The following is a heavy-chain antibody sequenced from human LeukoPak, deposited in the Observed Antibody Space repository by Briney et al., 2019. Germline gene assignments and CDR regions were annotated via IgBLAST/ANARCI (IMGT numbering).Heavy chain of an antibody. D-gene: IGHD6-13*01. CDR2: ISWNSGSI. Sequence: GGSLRLSCAASGFTFDDYAMHWVRQAPGKGLEWVSGISWNSGSIGYADSVKGRFTISRDNAKNSLYLQMNSLRAEDTALYYCAKDESPNSRQLVPGNWFDPWGQGTLVTVSS. J-gene: IGHJ5*02. V-gene: IGHV3-9*01. CDR3: AKDESPNSRQLVPGNWFDP. CDR1: GFTFDDYA.